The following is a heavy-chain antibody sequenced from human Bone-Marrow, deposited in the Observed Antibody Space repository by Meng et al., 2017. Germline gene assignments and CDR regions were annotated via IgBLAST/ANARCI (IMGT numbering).Heavy chain of an antibody. CDR2: INWNGGST. CDR1: GFTFDDYG. D-gene: IGHD7-27*01. J-gene: IGHJ4*02. Sequence: GESLKISCAASGFTFDDYGMSWVRQAPGKGLEWVSGINWNGGSTGYADSVKGRFTISRDNAKNSLYLQMNSLRAEDTALYYCTRVEALDGTGEKGWGQGTLVTVSS. V-gene: IGHV3-20*04. CDR3: TRVEALDGTGEKG.